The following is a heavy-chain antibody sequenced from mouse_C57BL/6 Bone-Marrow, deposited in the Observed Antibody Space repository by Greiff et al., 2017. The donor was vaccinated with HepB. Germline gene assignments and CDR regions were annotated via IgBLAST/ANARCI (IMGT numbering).Heavy chain of an antibody. Sequence: VQLQQPGAELVKPGASVKLSCKASGYTFTSYWMHWVKQRPGQGLEWIGMIHPNSGSTNYNEKFKSKATLTVDKSSSTAYMQLSSLTSEDSAVYYCARDYYGYWYFDVWGTGTTVTVSS. V-gene: IGHV1-64*01. J-gene: IGHJ1*03. D-gene: IGHD1-1*01. CDR3: ARDYYGYWYFDV. CDR2: IHPNSGST. CDR1: GYTFTSYW.